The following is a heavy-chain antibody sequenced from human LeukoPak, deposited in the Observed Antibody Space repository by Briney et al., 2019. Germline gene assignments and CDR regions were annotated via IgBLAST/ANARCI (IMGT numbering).Heavy chain of an antibody. D-gene: IGHD2-15*01. V-gene: IGHV1-18*04. CDR1: GYTFTSYG. J-gene: IGHJ6*02. Sequence: ASVKVSCKASGYTFTSYGISWVRQAPGQGLEWMGWISAYNGNTNYAQKLQGRVTMTTDTSTSTAYMELRSLRSDDTAVYYCATAVVVAASHYGMDVWGQGTTVTVSS. CDR2: ISAYNGNT. CDR3: ATAVVVAASHYGMDV.